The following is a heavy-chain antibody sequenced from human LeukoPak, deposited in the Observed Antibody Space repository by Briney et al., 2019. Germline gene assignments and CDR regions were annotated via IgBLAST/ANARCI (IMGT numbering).Heavy chain of an antibody. CDR3: ARDPWELPYFDY. Sequence: GGSLRLSCAASGFTFSNYWMTWVRQAPGKGLEWVANIKEDGSEKFYGESVKGRFTISRDNAKNSLYLQVNSLRAEDTAVYYCARDPWELPYFDYWGQGTLVTVSS. D-gene: IGHD1-26*01. CDR2: IKEDGSEK. V-gene: IGHV3-7*01. J-gene: IGHJ4*02. CDR1: GFTFSNYW.